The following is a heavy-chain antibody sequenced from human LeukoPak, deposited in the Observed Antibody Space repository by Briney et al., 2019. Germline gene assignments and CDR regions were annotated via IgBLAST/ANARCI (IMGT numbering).Heavy chain of an antibody. CDR1: GFTFSSYG. D-gene: IGHD3-10*01. Sequence: GRSLRLSCAASGFTFSSYGMHWVRQAPGKGLEWVAVIWYDGSNKYYADSVKGRFTISRDNSKNTLYLQMNSLRAEDTAVYYCARDPGYGSGNYFDYWGQGTLVTVSS. V-gene: IGHV3-33*01. J-gene: IGHJ4*02. CDR2: IWYDGSNK. CDR3: ARDPGYGSGNYFDY.